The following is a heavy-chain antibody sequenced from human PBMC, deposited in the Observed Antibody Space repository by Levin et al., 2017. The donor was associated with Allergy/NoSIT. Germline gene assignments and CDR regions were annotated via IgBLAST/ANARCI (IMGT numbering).Heavy chain of an antibody. D-gene: IGHD1-26*01. CDR2: FDPEDGET. Sequence: PGESLKISCQVSGYTLTEFSMHWVRQAPGKGLEWMGRFDPEDGETIYAQKFQGRVTMTEDTSTDTAYMELSSLRSEDTAVYFCATRWRANPLYYFDYWGQGTLVTVSS. CDR3: ATRWRANPLYYFDY. CDR1: GYTLTEFS. V-gene: IGHV1-24*01. J-gene: IGHJ4*02.